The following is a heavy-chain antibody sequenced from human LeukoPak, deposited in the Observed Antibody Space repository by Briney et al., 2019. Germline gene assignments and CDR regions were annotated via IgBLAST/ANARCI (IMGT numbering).Heavy chain of an antibody. CDR3: AREALTGDDAFDI. CDR2: INHSGST. Sequence: SETLSLTCAVYGGSFSGYYWSWIRQPPGKGLEWIGEINHSGSTNYNPSLKSRVTISVDTFKNQFSLKLSSVTAADKAAYYCAREALTGDDAFDIWGQGTMVTVSS. CDR1: GGSFSGYY. D-gene: IGHD7-27*01. J-gene: IGHJ3*02. V-gene: IGHV4-34*01.